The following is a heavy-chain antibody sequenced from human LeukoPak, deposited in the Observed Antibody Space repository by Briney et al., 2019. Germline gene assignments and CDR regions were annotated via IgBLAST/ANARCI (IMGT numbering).Heavy chain of an antibody. CDR1: GYTFTSYA. J-gene: IGHJ4*02. V-gene: IGHV1-3*01. D-gene: IGHD6-19*01. CDR2: INAGNGNT. CDR3: ARGIRYSAVAGTVGYFDY. Sequence: ASVKVSCKASGYTFTSYAMHWVRQALGQRLEWMGWINAGNGNTKYSQKFQGRVTITRDTSASTAYMELSSLRSEDTAVYYCARGIRYSAVAGTVGYFDYWGQGTLVTVSS.